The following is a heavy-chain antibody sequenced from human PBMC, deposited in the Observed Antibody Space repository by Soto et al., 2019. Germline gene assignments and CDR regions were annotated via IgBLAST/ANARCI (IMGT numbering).Heavy chain of an antibody. J-gene: IGHJ4*02. Sequence: QVQLQESGPGLVKPSQTLSLTCTVSGGSISSGGYYWSWIRQHPGKGLEWIGYIYYSGSTYYNPSLKSRVTISVDTSKNQFSLKVSSVTAADTAVYYCARGRGFGTTVRPFDYWGQGALVTVSS. CDR3: ARGRGFGTTVRPFDY. D-gene: IGHD4-4*01. V-gene: IGHV4-31*03. CDR2: IYYSGST. CDR1: GGSISSGGYY.